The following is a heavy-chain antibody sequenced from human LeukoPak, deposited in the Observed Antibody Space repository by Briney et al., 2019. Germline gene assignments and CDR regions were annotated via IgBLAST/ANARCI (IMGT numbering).Heavy chain of an antibody. CDR1: GGTFSSYA. D-gene: IGHD1-7*01. CDR2: IIPIFGTA. V-gene: IGHV1-69*05. Sequence: SVKVSCKASGGTFSSYAISWVRQAPGQGLEWMGRIIPIFGTANYAQKFQGRVTITTDESTSTAYMELSSLRSEDTAVYYCARDKAPYNWNYGNDYYYYMDVWGKGTTVTVSS. J-gene: IGHJ6*03. CDR3: ARDKAPYNWNYGNDYYYYMDV.